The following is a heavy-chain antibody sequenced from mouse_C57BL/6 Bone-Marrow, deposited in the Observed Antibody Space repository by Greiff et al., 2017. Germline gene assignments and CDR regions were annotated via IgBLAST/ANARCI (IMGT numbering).Heavy chain of an antibody. V-gene: IGHV1-26*01. Sequence: EVQLQQSGPELVKPGASVKISCKASGYTFTDYYMNWVKQSHGKSLEWIGDINPNNGGTSYNQKFKGKATLTVDKSSSTAYMELRSLTSEDSAVYYCARYNYSNSYYFDYWGQGTTLTVSS. CDR2: INPNNGGT. CDR3: ARYNYSNSYYFDY. J-gene: IGHJ2*01. D-gene: IGHD2-5*01. CDR1: GYTFTDYY.